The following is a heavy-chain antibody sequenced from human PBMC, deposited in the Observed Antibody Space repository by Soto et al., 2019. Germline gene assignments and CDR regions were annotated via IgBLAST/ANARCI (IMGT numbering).Heavy chain of an antibody. Sequence: SVKVSCKASGGPFSSYAIRWVRQAPGQGLEWMGVIIPIFGTANYAQKFQGRVTITADESTSTAYMELSSLRSEDTAVYYCARTRGQGQLALSYYYGMDVWGKGTTVTVSS. J-gene: IGHJ6*04. CDR3: ARTRGQGQLALSYYYGMDV. CDR2: IIPIFGTA. CDR1: GGPFSSYA. D-gene: IGHD1-7*01. V-gene: IGHV1-69*13.